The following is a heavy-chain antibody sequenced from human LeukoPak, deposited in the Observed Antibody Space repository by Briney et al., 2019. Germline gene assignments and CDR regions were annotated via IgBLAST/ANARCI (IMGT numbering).Heavy chain of an antibody. CDR1: GGTFSSYA. V-gene: IGHV3-64*01. Sequence: SCKASGGTFSSYAMHWVRQAPRKGLEYVSAISSNGGSTYYANSVKGRFTISRDNSKNTLYLQMGSLRAEDMAVYYCARDFRREYCGGDCYSGTDYWGQGTLVTVSS. J-gene: IGHJ4*02. CDR3: ARDFRREYCGGDCYSGTDY. D-gene: IGHD2-21*02. CDR2: ISSNGGST.